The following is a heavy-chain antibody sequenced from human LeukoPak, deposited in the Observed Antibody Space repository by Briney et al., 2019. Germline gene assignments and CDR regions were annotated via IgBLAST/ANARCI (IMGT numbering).Heavy chain of an antibody. V-gene: IGHV3-21*01. Sequence: PGGSLRLSCAASGFTFSSYSMNWVRQAPGKGLEWVSSISSSSSYIYYADSVKGRFTISRDNAKNSLYLQMNSLRAEDTAVYYCARGGMTNAQIDYWGQGTLVTVSS. D-gene: IGHD3-16*01. CDR1: GFTFSSYS. CDR3: ARGGMTNAQIDY. CDR2: ISSSSSYI. J-gene: IGHJ4*02.